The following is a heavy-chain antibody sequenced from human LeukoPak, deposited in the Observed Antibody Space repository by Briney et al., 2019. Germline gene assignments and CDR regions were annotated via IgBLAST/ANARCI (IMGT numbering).Heavy chain of an antibody. D-gene: IGHD1-26*01. CDR2: INHSGST. CDR1: GGSFSGYY. J-gene: IGHJ5*02. CDR3: ARIRGSSNWFDP. V-gene: IGHV4-34*01. Sequence: TSETLSLTCAVYGGSFSGYYWSWIRQPPGKGLEWIGEINHSGSTNYNPSLKSRVTISVDTSKNQFSLKLSSVTAADTAVYYCARIRGSSNWFDPWGQGTLVTVSS.